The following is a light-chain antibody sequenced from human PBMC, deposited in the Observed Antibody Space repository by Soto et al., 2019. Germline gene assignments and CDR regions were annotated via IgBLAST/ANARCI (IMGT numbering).Light chain of an antibody. CDR1: QSVSNNY. CDR3: QQYDRSWT. CDR2: GAS. Sequence: EIVLTQSPGTLSLSPGERATLSCRASQSVSNNYLAWYQQKPGQAPRLLIYGASSRATGIPDRFSGSGSGTDFTLTISRLEPEDFAVYYCQQYDRSWTFGQGTKVDIK. V-gene: IGKV3-20*01. J-gene: IGKJ1*01.